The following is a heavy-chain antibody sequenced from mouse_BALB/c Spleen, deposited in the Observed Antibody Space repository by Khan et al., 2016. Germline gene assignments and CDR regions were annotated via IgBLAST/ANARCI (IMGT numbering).Heavy chain of an antibody. CDR3: ARHGSNWYSDV. CDR2: IWSDGST. V-gene: IGHV2-6-1*01. D-gene: IGHD1-1*01. Sequence: QVQLKESGPGLVAPSQSLSITCTISGFSLTGYGVHWVRQPPGKGLEWLVVIWSDGSTTYYSALKSSLSISKDNSKSQVFLKMNSLQTDDTAVYYWARHGSNWYSDVWGAGTTVTVSS. J-gene: IGHJ1*01. CDR1: GFSLTGYG.